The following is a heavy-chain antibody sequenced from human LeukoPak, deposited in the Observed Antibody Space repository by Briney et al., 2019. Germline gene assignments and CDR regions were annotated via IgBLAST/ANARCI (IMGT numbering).Heavy chain of an antibody. J-gene: IGHJ4*02. Sequence: GGSLRLSCAASGFTFSTCAMSWVRQAPGKGLEWVSGISGSGDIIYYSDSVKGRFTISRDNSKNTLFLQMNSLRVEDTAVYYCLRGDRRDYWGQGTLVTVSS. CDR2: ISGSGDII. CDR1: GFTFSTCA. CDR3: LRGDRRDY. V-gene: IGHV3-23*01.